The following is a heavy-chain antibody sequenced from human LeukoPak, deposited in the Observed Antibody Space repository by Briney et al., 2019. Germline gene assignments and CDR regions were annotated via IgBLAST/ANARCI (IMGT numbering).Heavy chain of an antibody. Sequence: GGSLRLSCAASGFTFSYYAMSWVRQAPGRGLEWVSGISGSGGRIYYADSVKGRFTISRDNSKNTLYLQMNSLRAEDTAVYYCAKDPGYCSSTNSYIGGFDYWGQGTLATVSS. J-gene: IGHJ4*02. V-gene: IGHV3-23*01. CDR3: AKDPGYCSSTNSYIGGFDY. CDR2: ISGSGGRI. D-gene: IGHD2-2*02. CDR1: GFTFSYYA.